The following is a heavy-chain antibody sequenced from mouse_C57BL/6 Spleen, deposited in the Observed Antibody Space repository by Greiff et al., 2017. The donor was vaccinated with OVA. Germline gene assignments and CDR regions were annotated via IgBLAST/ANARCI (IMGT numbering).Heavy chain of an antibody. Sequence: QVQLQQSGPELVKPGASVKISCKASGYSFTSYYIHWVKQRPGQGLEWIGWIYPGSGNTKYNEKFKGKATLTADTSSSTAYMQLSSLTSEDSAVYYCAREDDYGRYYFDYWGQGTTLTVSS. D-gene: IGHD2-4*01. CDR1: GYSFTSYY. V-gene: IGHV1-66*01. J-gene: IGHJ2*01. CDR3: AREDDYGRYYFDY. CDR2: IYPGSGNT.